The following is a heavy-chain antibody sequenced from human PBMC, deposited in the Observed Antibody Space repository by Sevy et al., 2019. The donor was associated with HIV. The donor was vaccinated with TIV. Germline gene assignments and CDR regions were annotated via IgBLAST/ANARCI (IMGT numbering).Heavy chain of an antibody. CDR1: GFTFSSYG. D-gene: IGHD5-18*01. J-gene: IGHJ6*02. Sequence: GESLKISCAASGFTFSSYGMHWVRQAPGKGLEWVAVIWYDGSNKYYADSVKGRFTISRDNSKNTLYLQMNSLRAEDTAVYYCARDSNGYSYGSHYYYGMDVWGQGTTVTVSS. V-gene: IGHV3-33*01. CDR3: ARDSNGYSYGSHYYYGMDV. CDR2: IWYDGSNK.